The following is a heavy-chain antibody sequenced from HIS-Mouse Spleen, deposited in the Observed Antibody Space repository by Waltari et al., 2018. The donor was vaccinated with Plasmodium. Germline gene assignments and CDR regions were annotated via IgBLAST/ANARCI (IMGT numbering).Heavy chain of an antibody. Sequence: QVQLQQWAAGLLQPSDTLSPPCAVYGWSFSGYYWSWIRQPPGKGLEWIGEINHSGSTNYNPSIKSRVTISVDTSKNQFSLKLSSVTAADTAVYYCATSNDIWGQGTMVTVSS. CDR3: ATSNDI. J-gene: IGHJ3*02. V-gene: IGHV4-34*01. D-gene: IGHD7-27*01. CDR2: INHSGST. CDR1: GWSFSGYY.